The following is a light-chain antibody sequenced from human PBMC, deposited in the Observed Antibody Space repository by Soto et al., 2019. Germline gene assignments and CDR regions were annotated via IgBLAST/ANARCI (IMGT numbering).Light chain of an antibody. CDR3: QQYGSSPLT. V-gene: IGKV3-20*01. CDR1: QTVSITY. CDR2: GAS. J-gene: IGKJ4*01. Sequence: VLTQSPGTLSLSPGESATLSCRASQTVSITYLTWYQQKPGQAPRLLIYGASGRATGIPDRFSGSGSGTDFTLTISRLEPEDFAVYYCQQYGSSPLTFGGGTKV.